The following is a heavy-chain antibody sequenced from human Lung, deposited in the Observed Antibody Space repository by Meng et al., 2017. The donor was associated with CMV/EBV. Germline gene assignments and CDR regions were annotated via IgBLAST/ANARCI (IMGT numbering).Heavy chain of an antibody. CDR1: GYSISSGYY. D-gene: IGHD3-10*01. CDR2: IYHSGST. V-gene: IGHV4-38-2*02. Sequence: SETLSLTCTVSGYSISSGYYWGWIRQPPGKGLEWIGSIYHSGSTYYNPSLKSRVTISVDTSKNQLSLRLSSVTAADTAVYYCARGIYGSVEYWGQGKLVTVDS. J-gene: IGHJ4*02. CDR3: ARGIYGSVEY.